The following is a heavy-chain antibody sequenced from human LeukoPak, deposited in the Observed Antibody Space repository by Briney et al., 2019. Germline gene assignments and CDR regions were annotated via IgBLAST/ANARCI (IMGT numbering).Heavy chain of an antibody. CDR3: ARELTDYYDSSGYYSAFDI. Sequence: SXKVSCKASGGTFISYAISWVRQAPGEGLEWMGGIIPIFGTANYAQKFQGRVTITTDEYTSTAYMELSSLRSEDTAVYYCARELTDYYDSSGYYSAFDIWGQGTMVTVSS. CDR2: IIPIFGTA. D-gene: IGHD3-22*01. CDR1: GGTFISYA. J-gene: IGHJ3*02. V-gene: IGHV1-69*05.